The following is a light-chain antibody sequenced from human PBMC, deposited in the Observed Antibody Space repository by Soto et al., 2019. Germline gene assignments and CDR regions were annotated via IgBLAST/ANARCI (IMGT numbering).Light chain of an antibody. CDR3: SSYTSSNTLV. V-gene: IGLV2-14*01. CDR2: DVS. J-gene: IGLJ3*02. CDR1: SSDVGPYNY. Sequence: QSVLTQPASVSGSPGQSITISCTGASSDVGPYNYVSWYQQHPGKVPKLMIYDVSNRPSGVSNRFSGSKSGNTASLTISGLQAEDEADYYCSSYTSSNTLVFGGGTQLTVL.